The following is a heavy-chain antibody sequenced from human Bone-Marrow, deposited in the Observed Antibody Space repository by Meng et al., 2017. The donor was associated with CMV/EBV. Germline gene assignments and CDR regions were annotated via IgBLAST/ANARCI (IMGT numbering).Heavy chain of an antibody. CDR1: GFTFSSYA. CDR2: ISYDGSNI. Sequence: GGSLRLSCAASGFTFSSYAFHWVRQAPGKGLEWVALISYDGSNIYDADSVKGRFSISRDNSKNTLYLQMNSLRAEDTAVYYCADGGNGIDYWGQGTLVTVSS. CDR3: ADGGNGIDY. D-gene: IGHD4-23*01. V-gene: IGHV3-30*04. J-gene: IGHJ4*02.